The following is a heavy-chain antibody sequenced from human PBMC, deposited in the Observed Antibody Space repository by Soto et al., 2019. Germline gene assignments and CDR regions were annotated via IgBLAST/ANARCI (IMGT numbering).Heavy chain of an antibody. J-gene: IGHJ6*02. CDR1: GGSFSGYY. D-gene: IGHD6-13*01. CDR3: ARGGSSSWATYRSAGYGMDV. Sequence: SETLSLTCAVYGGSFSGYYWSWIRQPPGKGLEWIGEINHSGSTNYNPSLRSRVTISVDTSKNQFSLKLSSVTAADTAVYYCARGGSSSWATYRSAGYGMDVWGQGTTVTVSS. V-gene: IGHV4-34*01. CDR2: INHSGST.